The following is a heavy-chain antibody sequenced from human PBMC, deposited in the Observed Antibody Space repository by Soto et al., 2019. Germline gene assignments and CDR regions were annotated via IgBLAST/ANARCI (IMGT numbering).Heavy chain of an antibody. CDR3: AKADDFWSGHYPLPDY. CDR2: ISGSGGST. Sequence: GGSLRLSCAASGFTFSSYAMSWVRQAPGKGLEWVSAISGSGGSTYYADSVKGRFTISRDNSKNTLYLQMNSLRAEDTAVYYCAKADDFWSGHYPLPDYWGQGTLVTVSS. V-gene: IGHV3-23*01. CDR1: GFTFSSYA. J-gene: IGHJ4*02. D-gene: IGHD3-3*01.